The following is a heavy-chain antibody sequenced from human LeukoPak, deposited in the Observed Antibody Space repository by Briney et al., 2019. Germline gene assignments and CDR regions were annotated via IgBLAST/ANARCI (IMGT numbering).Heavy chain of an antibody. CDR2: ISHNGGST. V-gene: IGHV3-23*01. J-gene: IGHJ4*02. CDR1: GFAFSSYA. Sequence: PGGSLRLSCAASGFAFSSYAMNWVRQAPGKGLEWVSTISHNGGSTYYADSVKGRFTISRDNSKSTVYLQMNSLRAEDTAVYYCARPGAAVAGTAFNYWGQGTLVTVSS. D-gene: IGHD6-13*01. CDR3: ARPGAAVAGTAFNY.